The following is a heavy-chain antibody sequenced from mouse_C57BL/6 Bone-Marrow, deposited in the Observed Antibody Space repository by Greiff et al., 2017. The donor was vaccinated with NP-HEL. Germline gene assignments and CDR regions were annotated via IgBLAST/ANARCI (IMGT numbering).Heavy chain of an antibody. CDR1: GYTFTTYP. D-gene: IGHD3-2*02. CDR3: ARGSSGLYYFDY. J-gene: IGHJ2*01. CDR2: FHPYNDDT. Sequence: QVQLKESGAELVKPGASVKMSCKASGYTFTTYPIEWMKQNHGKSLEWIGNFHPYNDDTKYNEKFKGKATLTVEKSSSTVYLELSRLTSDDSAVYYCARGSSGLYYFDYWGQGTTLTVSS. V-gene: IGHV1-47*01.